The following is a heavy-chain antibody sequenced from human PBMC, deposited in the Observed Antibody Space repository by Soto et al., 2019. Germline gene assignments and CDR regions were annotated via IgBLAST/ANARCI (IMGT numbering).Heavy chain of an antibody. Sequence: GASVKVSCKVSGYTLTELSMHWVRQAPGKGLEWIGGFDPEDGETIYAQKFQGRVTMTEDTSTDTAYMELSSLRSEDTAVYYCATTYYYGSGSYYRTEWFDPWGQGTLVTVSS. J-gene: IGHJ5*02. D-gene: IGHD3-10*01. CDR3: ATTYYYGSGSYYRTEWFDP. CDR2: FDPEDGET. CDR1: GYTLTELS. V-gene: IGHV1-24*01.